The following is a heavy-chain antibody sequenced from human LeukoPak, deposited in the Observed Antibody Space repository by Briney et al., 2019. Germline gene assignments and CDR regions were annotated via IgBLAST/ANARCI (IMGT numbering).Heavy chain of an antibody. CDR2: ISSSGTTI. CDR3: ARKYCSTTSCLFDN. D-gene: IGHD2-2*01. J-gene: IGHJ4*02. Sequence: GGSLILSCAASGFTFSSYEMNWVRQAPGKGLQWVSDISSSGTTIYYADSAKGRFTISRDNAKNSLYLQMNSLRAEDTAVYYCARKYCSTTSCLFDNWGQGTLVTVSS. V-gene: IGHV3-48*03. CDR1: GFTFSSYE.